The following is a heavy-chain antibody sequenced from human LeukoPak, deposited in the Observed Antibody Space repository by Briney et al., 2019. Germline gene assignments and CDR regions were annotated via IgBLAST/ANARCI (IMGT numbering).Heavy chain of an antibody. V-gene: IGHV3-74*01. Sequence: PGGPLRLSSAASGFTFSSYWMDWVRQAPGKGLVWVSRINSDGSSTSYADSVKGRFTISRDNAKNTLYLQMNSLRAEDTAVYYCARDLGYCISTSCTNWFDPWGQGTLVTVSS. J-gene: IGHJ5*02. CDR2: INSDGSST. D-gene: IGHD2-2*01. CDR1: GFTFSSYW. CDR3: ARDLGYCISTSCTNWFDP.